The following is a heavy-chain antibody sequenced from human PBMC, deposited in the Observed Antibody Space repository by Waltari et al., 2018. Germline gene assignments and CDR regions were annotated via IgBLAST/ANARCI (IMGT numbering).Heavy chain of an antibody. V-gene: IGHV1-69*01. CDR2: IIPVLGTV. D-gene: IGHD6-19*01. Sequence: QVQLLQSGAEVKKPGSSVKVSCKASEGTFDRYGIRWVRQAPGQGLEWMGDIIPVLGTVNYAQKLQGRVTMSADESMTIVYMELNSLRSEDTAVYYCAREGSGWYWFDPWGQGTLVTVSS. CDR3: AREGSGWYWFDP. CDR1: EGTFDRYG. J-gene: IGHJ5*02.